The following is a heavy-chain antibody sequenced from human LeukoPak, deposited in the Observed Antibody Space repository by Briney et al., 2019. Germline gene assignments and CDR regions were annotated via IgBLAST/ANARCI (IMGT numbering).Heavy chain of an antibody. V-gene: IGHV3-74*01. Sequence: PGGSLRLSCAASGFTFGSDWMHWVRQAPGKGLVWVLSINGDGSSTNYADSVRGRFAISRDNAKNTLYLQMNSLRAEDTALYYCARWKYAFDIWGQGALVTVSS. CDR1: GFTFGSDW. D-gene: IGHD1-1*01. J-gene: IGHJ3*02. CDR2: INGDGSST. CDR3: ARWKYAFDI.